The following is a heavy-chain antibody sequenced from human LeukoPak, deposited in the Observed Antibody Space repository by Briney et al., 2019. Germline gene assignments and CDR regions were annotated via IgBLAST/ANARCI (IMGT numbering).Heavy chain of an antibody. V-gene: IGHV4-59*06. D-gene: IGHD5-18*01. J-gene: IGHJ4*02. CDR1: GGSISIYY. CDR3: AREDTAMVTFDY. Sequence: SETLSLTCTVYGGSISIYYWSWIRQHPGRGLEWIGYIYYSGSTYYNPSLKSRVTISVDTSKNQFSLKLSSVTAADTAVYYCAREDTAMVTFDYWGQGTLVTVSS. CDR2: IYYSGST.